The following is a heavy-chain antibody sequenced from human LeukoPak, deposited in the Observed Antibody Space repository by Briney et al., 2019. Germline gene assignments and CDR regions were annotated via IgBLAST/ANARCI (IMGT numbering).Heavy chain of an antibody. Sequence: GGSLRLSCAASGFTFSSYSMNWVRQAPGKGLEWVSSISSSSSYIYYADSVKGRFTISRDNAKNSLYLQMNSLRAEDTAVYYCARDVRKSVAARLSWFDPWGQGTLVTVSS. CDR1: GFTFSSYS. D-gene: IGHD6-6*01. CDR3: ARDVRKSVAARLSWFDP. J-gene: IGHJ5*02. CDR2: ISSSSSYI. V-gene: IGHV3-21*01.